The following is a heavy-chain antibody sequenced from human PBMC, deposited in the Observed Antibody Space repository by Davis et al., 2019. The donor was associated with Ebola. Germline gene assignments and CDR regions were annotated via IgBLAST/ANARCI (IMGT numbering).Heavy chain of an antibody. J-gene: IGHJ3*02. Sequence: AASVQVSCKASGYTFTNYYMHWVRQAPGQGLEWMGMINPNDDRTIYAQKFQGRVTVTRDTSTTTVYMDLSSLRSEDTALYYCTTPGGQDSGYDVFDIWGQGTMVTVSS. CDR2: INPNDDRT. D-gene: IGHD5-12*01. CDR3: TTPGGQDSGYDVFDI. V-gene: IGHV1-46*03. CDR1: GYTFTNYY.